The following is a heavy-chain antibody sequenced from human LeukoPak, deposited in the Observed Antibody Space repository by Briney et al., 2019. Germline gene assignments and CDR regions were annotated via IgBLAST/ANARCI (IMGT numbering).Heavy chain of an antibody. J-gene: IGHJ4*02. CDR1: GGSISSYY. CDR2: IYTSGST. CDR3: ARARYYDSSGAPYFDY. V-gene: IGHV4-4*07. D-gene: IGHD3-22*01. Sequence: PSETLSLTCTVSGGSISSYYWSWIRQPAGEGLEWIGRIYTSGSTNYNPSLKSRVTMSVDTSKNQFSLKLTSVTAADTAVYYCARARYYDSSGAPYFDYWGQGTLVTVSS.